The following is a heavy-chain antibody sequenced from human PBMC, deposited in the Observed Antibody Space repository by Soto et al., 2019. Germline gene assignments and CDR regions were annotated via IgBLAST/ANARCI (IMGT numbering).Heavy chain of an antibody. J-gene: IGHJ5*02. CDR3: ARESTLGVTTIVDP. CDR2: IYTSGST. CDR1: GGSISSYY. Sequence: SETLSLTCTVSGGSISSYYWSLIRQLAGKGLEWIGRIYTSGSTNYNPSLKSRVTMSVDTSKNQFSLKLSSVTAADTAVYYCARESTLGVTTIVDPWGQGTMVTVSS. D-gene: IGHD5-12*01. V-gene: IGHV4-4*07.